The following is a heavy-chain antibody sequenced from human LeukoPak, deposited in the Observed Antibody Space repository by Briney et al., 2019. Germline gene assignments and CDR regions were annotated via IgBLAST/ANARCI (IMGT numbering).Heavy chain of an antibody. Sequence: GGSLRLSCAASGFTFSSYWMSWVRQAPGKGLEWVANINKDGGEKYYVDSVKGRFTISRDNAKNSLYLQINSLRAEDTAVYYCARWGGRFDYWGQGTLVTVSS. V-gene: IGHV3-7*03. CDR3: ARWGGRFDY. CDR1: GFTFSSYW. J-gene: IGHJ4*02. D-gene: IGHD1-26*01. CDR2: INKDGGEK.